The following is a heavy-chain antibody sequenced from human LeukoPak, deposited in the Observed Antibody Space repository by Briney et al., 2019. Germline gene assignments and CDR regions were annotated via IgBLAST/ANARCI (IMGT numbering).Heavy chain of an antibody. D-gene: IGHD2-2*02. CDR2: IKQDGSEK. Sequence: GXXXXLSCAASGFTFSSYWMSWVRQAPGKGLEWVANIKQDGSEKYYVDSVKGRFTISRDNAKNSLYLLMNSLRAEDTAVYYCAKDQDCSSTSCYNAFDIWGQGTMVTVSS. CDR3: AKDQDCSSTSCYNAFDI. J-gene: IGHJ3*02. V-gene: IGHV3-7*01. CDR1: GFTFSSYW.